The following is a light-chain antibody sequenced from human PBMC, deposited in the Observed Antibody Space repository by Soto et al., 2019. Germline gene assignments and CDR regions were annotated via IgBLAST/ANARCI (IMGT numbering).Light chain of an antibody. J-gene: IGKJ4*01. CDR3: QQYDNLPLT. V-gene: IGKV1-33*01. CDR2: DAS. Sequence: DIQMTQSPSSLSASVGDRVTITCQASQYISNYLNWYQQKPGKAPKLLIYDASNLETGVPSRFSGSGSGTDFTFTISSLQPEDIAIYYCQQYDNLPLTFGGGTKVDIK. CDR1: QYISNY.